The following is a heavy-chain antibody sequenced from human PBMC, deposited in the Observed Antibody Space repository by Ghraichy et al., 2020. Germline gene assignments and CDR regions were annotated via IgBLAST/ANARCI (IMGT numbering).Heavy chain of an antibody. CDR1: GGSFSGYY. J-gene: IGHJ4*02. CDR3: ARGGRRSDFDY. CDR2: INHSGST. Sequence: SQTLSLTCAVYGGSFSGYYWSWIRQPPGKGLEWIGEINHSGSTNYNPSLKSRVTISVDTSKNQFSLKLSSVTAADTAVYYCARGGRRSDFDYWGQGTLVTVSS. V-gene: IGHV4-34*01.